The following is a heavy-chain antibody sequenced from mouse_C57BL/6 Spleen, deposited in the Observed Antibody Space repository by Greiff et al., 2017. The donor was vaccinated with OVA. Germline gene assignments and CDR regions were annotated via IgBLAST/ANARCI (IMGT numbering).Heavy chain of an antibody. CDR1: GYTFTSYW. Sequence: QVQLQQPGAELVKPGASVKLSCKASGYTFTSYWMHWVKQRPGRGLEWIGRIDPNSGGTKYNEKVKGKATLTVDKPASPAYMQLSSLTSKDSAVYSCAREGDYYGNYAWFAYWGQGTLVTVSA. CDR3: AREGDYYGNYAWFAY. V-gene: IGHV1-72*01. J-gene: IGHJ3*01. CDR2: IDPNSGGT. D-gene: IGHD2-1*01.